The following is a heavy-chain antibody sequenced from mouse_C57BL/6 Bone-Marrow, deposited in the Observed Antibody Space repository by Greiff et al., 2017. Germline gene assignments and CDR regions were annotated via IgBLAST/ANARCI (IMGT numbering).Heavy chain of an antibody. D-gene: IGHD2-4*01. CDR3: GVDYCLMDY. V-gene: IGHV14-2*01. CDR1: GFNIKDYY. J-gene: IGHJ4*01. CDR2: IDPEDGET. Sequence: EVQRVESGAELVKPGASVKLSCTASGFNIKDYYMHWVKQRPEQGLEWIGRIDPEDGETKYAPKFQGKATITADTSSNTAYLQLRSLTSEDTAVYYCGVDYCLMDYWGQGTSVTVSS.